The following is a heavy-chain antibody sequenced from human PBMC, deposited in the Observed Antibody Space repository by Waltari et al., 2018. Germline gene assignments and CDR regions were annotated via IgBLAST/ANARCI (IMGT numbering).Heavy chain of an antibody. CDR1: GYSISSGYY. Sequence: QVQLQESGPGLVKPSETLSLTCAVSGYSISSGYYWGWIRQPPGKGLEWIGSIYHSGSTYYTPSLKSRVTISVDTSKNQFSLKLSSVTAADTAVYYCAREGVGATDAFDIWGQGTMVTVSS. V-gene: IGHV4-38-2*02. D-gene: IGHD1-26*01. CDR3: AREGVGATDAFDI. CDR2: IYHSGST. J-gene: IGHJ3*02.